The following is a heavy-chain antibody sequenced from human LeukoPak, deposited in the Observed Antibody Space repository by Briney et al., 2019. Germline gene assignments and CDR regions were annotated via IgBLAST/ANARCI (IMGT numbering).Heavy chain of an antibody. V-gene: IGHV3-23*01. D-gene: IGHD1-1*01. J-gene: IGHJ4*02. CDR2: ISVSGGNT. Sequence: GGSLRLSCAASGFTFSSYWMHWVRQAPGKGLEWVSSISVSGGNTYYADSVKGRFTISRDNSKNTLYLQMNSLTAEDTAIYYCAKATGTLGNWGQGTLVTVSS. CDR3: AKATGTLGN. CDR1: GFTFSSYW.